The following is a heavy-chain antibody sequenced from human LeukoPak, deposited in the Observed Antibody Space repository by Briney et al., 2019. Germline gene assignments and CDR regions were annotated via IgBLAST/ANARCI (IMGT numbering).Heavy chain of an antibody. D-gene: IGHD2-15*01. J-gene: IGHJ4*02. CDR1: GGSISSHY. CDR2: SDYSGNI. Sequence: PSETLSLTCSVSGGSISSHYWSYIRKSPAQGLELIAYSDYSGNINYNPTLKSRTTIAVDTSKNQFSLNLTSVTAADTAVYYCARSGCSCGSCYYFDYWGQGTLVTVSS. CDR3: ARSGCSCGSCYYFDY. V-gene: IGHV4-59*11.